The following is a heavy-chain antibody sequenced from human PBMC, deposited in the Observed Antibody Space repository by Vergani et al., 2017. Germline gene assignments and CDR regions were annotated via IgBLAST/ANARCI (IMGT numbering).Heavy chain of an antibody. V-gene: IGHV3-64*04. CDR3: AKSLRVSSSCQIDY. CDR2: ISGSGGST. Sequence: VQLVESGGGLVQPGGSLRLSCSASGFTFSSYAMHWVRQAPGKGLEYVSAISGSGGSTYYADSVKGRFTISRDNSKNTLYLQMNSLRAEDTAVHYCAKSLRVSSSCQIDYWGQGTLVTVSS. J-gene: IGHJ4*02. CDR1: GFTFSSYA. D-gene: IGHD6-13*01.